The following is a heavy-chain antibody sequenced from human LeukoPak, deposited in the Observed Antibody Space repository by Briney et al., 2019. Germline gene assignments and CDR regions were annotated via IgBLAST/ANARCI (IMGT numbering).Heavy chain of an antibody. CDR2: ISGSGGST. D-gene: IGHD3-16*01. J-gene: IGHJ4*02. CDR1: GFTFSIYA. V-gene: IGHV3-23*01. Sequence: GGSLRLSCAASGFTFSIYAMSWVRQAPGKGLEWVSAISGSGGSTYYADSVKGRFTISRDNSKNTLYLQMNSLRAEDTAVYYCAKSQYDYVWVRVGYFDYWGQGTLVTVSS. CDR3: AKSQYDYVWVRVGYFDY.